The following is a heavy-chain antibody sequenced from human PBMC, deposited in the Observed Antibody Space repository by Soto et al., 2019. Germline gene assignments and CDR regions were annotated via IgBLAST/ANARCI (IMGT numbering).Heavy chain of an antibody. CDR2: ISGSGGST. Sequence: PGGTLRLSFAASGVSFSSYPMTWVRQPPGKGLEWVSAISGSGGSTYYAASVKGRITISRDNSKNTLYLQMNSLRAEDTAVYYWAKPIMDTGEAPLDYWGQGTLVTVSS. J-gene: IGHJ4*02. CDR3: AKPIMDTGEAPLDY. CDR1: GVSFSSYP. V-gene: IGHV3-23*01. D-gene: IGHD5-18*01.